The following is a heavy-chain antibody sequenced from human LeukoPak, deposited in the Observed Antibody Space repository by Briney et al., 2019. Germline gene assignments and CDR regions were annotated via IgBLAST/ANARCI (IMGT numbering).Heavy chain of an antibody. CDR1: GFTFSSYA. V-gene: IGHV3-23*01. CDR2: ISGSGDST. Sequence: GGSLRLSCAASGFTFSSYAMSWVRQAPGKGLEWVSAISGSGDSTYYGDSVKGRFTISRDNSKNTLYLQMNSLRAEDTAVYYCARDARVVARGDAFDIWGQGTMVTVSS. J-gene: IGHJ3*02. CDR3: ARDARVVARGDAFDI. D-gene: IGHD2-2*01.